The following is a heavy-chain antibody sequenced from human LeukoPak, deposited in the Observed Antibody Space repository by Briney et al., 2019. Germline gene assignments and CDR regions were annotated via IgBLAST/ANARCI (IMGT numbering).Heavy chain of an antibody. CDR2: IYSGGST. J-gene: IGHJ4*02. Sequence: GGSLRLSCAASGFTFSSSAMTWVRQAPGKGLEWVSVIYSGGSTYYADSVKGRFTISRHDSKNTLYLQMNSLRPEDTAVYYCASGPITIFGAFDYWGQGTLVTVSS. CDR1: GFTFSSSA. D-gene: IGHD3-3*01. V-gene: IGHV3-53*04. CDR3: ASGPITIFGAFDY.